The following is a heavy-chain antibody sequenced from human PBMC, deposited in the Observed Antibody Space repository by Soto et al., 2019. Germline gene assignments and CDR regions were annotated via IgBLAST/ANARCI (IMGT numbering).Heavy chain of an antibody. J-gene: IGHJ3*01. Sequence: QVQLQESGPGLVKPSETLSLTCTVSGGSISSYYWSWIRQPPGKGLEWIGYIYYSGSTNYNPSLXRXVXIXXDTSKTQFSLKLSSVTAADTAVYYCARRYGSAFDFWGQGTMVTVSS. CDR1: GGSISSYY. D-gene: IGHD3-10*01. CDR2: IYYSGST. CDR3: ARRYGSAFDF. V-gene: IGHV4-59*01.